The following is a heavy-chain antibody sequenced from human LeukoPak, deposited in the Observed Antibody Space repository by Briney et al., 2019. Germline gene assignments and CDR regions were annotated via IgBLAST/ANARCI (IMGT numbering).Heavy chain of an antibody. CDR2: INHNGNVN. Sequence: GSLRLSCAASGFTFSSYWMNWARQAPGKGLEWVASINHNGNVNYYVDSVKGRFTISRDNAKNSLYLQMNSLRAEDTAVYYCARDGGATTLYYFDYWGQGTLVTVSS. CDR3: ARDGGATTLYYFDY. V-gene: IGHV3-7*01. CDR1: GFTFSSYW. D-gene: IGHD1-26*01. J-gene: IGHJ4*02.